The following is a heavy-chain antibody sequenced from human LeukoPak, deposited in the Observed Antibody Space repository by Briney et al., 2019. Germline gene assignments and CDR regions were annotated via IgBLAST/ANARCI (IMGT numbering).Heavy chain of an antibody. J-gene: IGHJ5*02. V-gene: IGHV4-59*01. Sequence: PSETLSLTCTVSGGSISSYYWSWIRQPPGKGLEWIGYIYYSGSTNYNPSLKSRVTISVDTSKNQFSLKLSSVTAADTAVYYCAREMVRGVTKNWFDPWGQGTLVTVSS. CDR2: IYYSGST. D-gene: IGHD3-10*01. CDR3: AREMVRGVTKNWFDP. CDR1: GGSISSYY.